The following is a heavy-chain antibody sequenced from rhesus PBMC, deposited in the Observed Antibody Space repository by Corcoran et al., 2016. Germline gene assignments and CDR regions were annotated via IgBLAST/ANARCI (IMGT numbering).Heavy chain of an antibody. J-gene: IGHJ5-1*01. Sequence: EVQLVETGGGLVQPGGSLRLSCAASGFTFSSYAMQWVRQAPGKGLEWLSAINSGGGSTYNAASVKGRFTISRDNSKNTLALQMNSLRAEDTAVYYCAKDLENWNDVGRFDVWGPGVLVTVSS. CDR1: GFTFSSYA. CDR2: INSGGGST. CDR3: AKDLENWNDVGRFDV. V-gene: IGHV3-103*01. D-gene: IGHD1-7*02.